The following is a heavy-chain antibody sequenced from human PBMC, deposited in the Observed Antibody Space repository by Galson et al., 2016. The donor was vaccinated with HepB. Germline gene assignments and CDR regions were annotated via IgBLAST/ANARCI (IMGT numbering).Heavy chain of an antibody. CDR2: ISNSGAT. J-gene: IGHJ6*02. D-gene: IGHD4-11*01. CDR3: AMLGAAYYNNMDV. CDR1: SGSISSSSSY. V-gene: IGHV4-39*01. Sequence: SETLSLTCSVSSGSISSSSSYWGWIRQPPGKGLEWIGSISNSGATYYNPSLKSRVTLSVETSKNQFSLTLTSVTAADTAVYDCAMLGAAYYNNMDVWGQGTTVTVSS.